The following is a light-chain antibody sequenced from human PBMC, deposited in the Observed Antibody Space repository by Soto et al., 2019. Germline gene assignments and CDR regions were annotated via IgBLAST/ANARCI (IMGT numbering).Light chain of an antibody. J-gene: IGKJ1*01. CDR1: QSMSGW. V-gene: IGKV1-5*03. CDR3: KQGRS. Sequence: DIQMTQSPSALSASVGDRVTITCRASQSMSGWVAWYQQKPGKAPKLLIYKASGLESGVPSRFSGSGSVTEFTLTTTSLQPDDFGSYYFKQGRSFGQGTKVEIK. CDR2: KAS.